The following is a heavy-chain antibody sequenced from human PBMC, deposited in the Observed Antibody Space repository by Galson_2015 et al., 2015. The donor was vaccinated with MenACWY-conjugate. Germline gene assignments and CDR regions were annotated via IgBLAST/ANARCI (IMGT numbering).Heavy chain of an antibody. J-gene: IGHJ4*02. D-gene: IGHD6-6*01. CDR1: GLTFSSYW. V-gene: IGHV3-7*03. Sequence: SLRLSCAASGLTFSSYWMSWFRQAPGKGLAWVANINQDGSGRYYVDSVKGRFTISRDNAKNSLYLQMNNLRAEDTAVYYCARAAARDCWGQGTLVTVSS. CDR2: INQDGSGR. CDR3: ARAAARDC.